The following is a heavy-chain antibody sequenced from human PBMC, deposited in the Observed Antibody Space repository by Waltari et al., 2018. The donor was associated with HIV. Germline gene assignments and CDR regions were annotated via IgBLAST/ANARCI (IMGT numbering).Heavy chain of an antibody. CDR2: FDPEDGER. D-gene: IGHD5-18*01. Sequence: QVELVQSGAEVKKPGASVKVSCKVSGYKITELSMHWVRQAPGEGPEWMGGFDPEDGERTYAQKFQGRVTMIEDTSTDTAYMGLSSLRSEDTAVYYCATGADTAYWGQGTLVIVSS. J-gene: IGHJ4*02. CDR3: ATGADTAY. V-gene: IGHV1-24*01. CDR1: GYKITELS.